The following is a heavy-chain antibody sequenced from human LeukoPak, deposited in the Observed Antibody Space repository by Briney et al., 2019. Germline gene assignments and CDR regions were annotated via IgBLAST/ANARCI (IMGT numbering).Heavy chain of an antibody. CDR1: GGSISSYY. J-gene: IGHJ3*02. CDR2: TYYSGST. V-gene: IGHV4-59*01. CDR3: ARVGSRDGYNLGIWAFDI. Sequence: PSETLSLTCTVSGGSISSYYWSWIRQPPGKGLEWIGYTYYSGSTNYNPSLKSRVTISVDTSKNQFSLKMSSVTAADTAVYYCARVGSRDGYNLGIWAFDIWGQGTMVTVSS. D-gene: IGHD5-24*01.